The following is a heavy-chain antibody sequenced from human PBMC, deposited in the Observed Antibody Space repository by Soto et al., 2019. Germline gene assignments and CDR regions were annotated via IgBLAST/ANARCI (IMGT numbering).Heavy chain of an antibody. V-gene: IGHV4-59*12. Sequence: PSETLSLTRTVSGGSISSYYLSWIRQPPGKGLEWIGYIYYSGSTNYNPSLKSRVTISVDTSKNQFSLKLSSVTAADTAVYYCARCSSPHRNYYGSGRQSDYWGQGTLVIVFS. CDR2: IYYSGST. CDR3: ARCSSPHRNYYGSGRQSDY. J-gene: IGHJ4*02. CDR1: GGSISSYY. D-gene: IGHD3-10*01.